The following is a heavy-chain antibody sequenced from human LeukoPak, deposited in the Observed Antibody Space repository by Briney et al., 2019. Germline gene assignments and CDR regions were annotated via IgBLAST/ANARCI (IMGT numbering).Heavy chain of an antibody. V-gene: IGHV1-8*01. CDR1: GYTFTSYD. CDR2: MNPNSGNT. Sequence: ASVKVSCTASGYTFTSYDINWVRQATGQGLEWMGWMNPNSGNTGYAQKFQGRVTMTRNTSISTAYMELSSLRSEDTAVYYCARGRYDFWSGYYPRIFDYWGQGTLVTVSS. CDR3: ARGRYDFWSGYYPRIFDY. J-gene: IGHJ4*02. D-gene: IGHD3-3*01.